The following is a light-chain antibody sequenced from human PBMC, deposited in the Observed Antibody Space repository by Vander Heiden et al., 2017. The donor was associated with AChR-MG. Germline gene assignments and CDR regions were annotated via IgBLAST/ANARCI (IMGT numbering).Light chain of an antibody. Sequence: EIVLTQSPGTLSLSPGESATLYCRASQSVRSSYLAWYQQKPGQAPRLLIYGASSRATGIQDMFSGSGYGTDFTLTISRREPEDFAVYYCQQYGSSPPITFGQGTRLEIK. J-gene: IGKJ5*01. V-gene: IGKV3-20*01. CDR1: QSVRSSY. CDR2: GAS. CDR3: QQYGSSPPIT.